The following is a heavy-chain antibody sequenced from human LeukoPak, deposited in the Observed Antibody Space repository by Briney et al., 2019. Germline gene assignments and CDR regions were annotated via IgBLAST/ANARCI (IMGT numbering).Heavy chain of an antibody. CDR3: ARYMSSEGAFDI. CDR1: GGSISSSTYH. CDR2: IYYSGTT. Sequence: SETLSLTCTGSGGSISSSTYHWGWLRQPPGKGLEWIGSIYYSGTTYYNPSLKSRVTISVDTSKNQFSLKVSSVTAADTAVYYCARYMSSEGAFDIWGQGTMVTVSS. V-gene: IGHV4-39*01. D-gene: IGHD3-10*01. J-gene: IGHJ3*02.